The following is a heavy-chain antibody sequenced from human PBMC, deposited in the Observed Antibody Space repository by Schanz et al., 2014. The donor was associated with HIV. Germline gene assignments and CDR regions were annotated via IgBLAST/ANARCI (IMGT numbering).Heavy chain of an antibody. CDR2: IYSGGST. CDR1: GFTVSSNY. D-gene: IGHD6-25*01. J-gene: IGHJ5*02. Sequence: EVQLVESGGGLIQPGGSLRLSCAASGFTVSSNYMSWVRQAPGRGLEWVSFIYSGGSTYYADSVKGRFTISRDNSKNTLYLRMNRLRVEDSAVYYCAKVRRLLTRWDWFDPWGQGTLVTVSS. CDR3: AKVRRLLTRWDWFDP. V-gene: IGHV3-53*01.